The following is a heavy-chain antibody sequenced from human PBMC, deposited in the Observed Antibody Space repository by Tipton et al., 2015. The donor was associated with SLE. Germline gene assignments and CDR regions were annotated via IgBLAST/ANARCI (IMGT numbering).Heavy chain of an antibody. CDR1: GFTFRSYA. Sequence: SLRLSCAASGFTFRSYAMHWVRQAPGKGLEWVAVISYDGSNKYCADSVKGRFTISRDNSKNTLYLQMNSLRAEDTAVYYCARGGGHNMYSSGFDYWGQGTLVTVSS. V-gene: IGHV3-30-3*01. D-gene: IGHD6-19*01. J-gene: IGHJ4*02. CDR2: ISYDGSNK. CDR3: ARGGGHNMYSSGFDY.